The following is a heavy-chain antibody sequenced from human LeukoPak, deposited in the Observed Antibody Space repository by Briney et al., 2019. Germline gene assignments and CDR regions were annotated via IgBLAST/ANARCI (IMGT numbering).Heavy chain of an antibody. Sequence: GGSLRLSCAASGFTFSSYWMSWVRQAPGKGLEWVANIKQDGGEKYYVDSVKGRFTISRDNAKNSLYLQMNSLRPEDAAVYYCAGRGDGNLYYFDHWGQGTLVTASS. J-gene: IGHJ4*02. V-gene: IGHV3-7*04. CDR2: IKQDGGEK. CDR1: GFTFSSYW. D-gene: IGHD5-24*01. CDR3: AGRGDGNLYYFDH.